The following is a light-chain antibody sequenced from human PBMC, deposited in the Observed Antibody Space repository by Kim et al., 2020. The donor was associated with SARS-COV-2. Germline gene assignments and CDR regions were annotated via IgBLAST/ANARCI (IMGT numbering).Light chain of an antibody. J-gene: IGKJ1*01. CDR3: QQYSKYPWT. V-gene: IGKV1-5*01. CDR2: DAS. Sequence: ASVGDRGTITCRASQSISSWLAWYQQKPGKATDLLIYDASSLENGVPSRFSGSGSGIEFTLTISSLQPDDFATFYCQQYSKYPWTFGQGTKVDIK. CDR1: QSISSW.